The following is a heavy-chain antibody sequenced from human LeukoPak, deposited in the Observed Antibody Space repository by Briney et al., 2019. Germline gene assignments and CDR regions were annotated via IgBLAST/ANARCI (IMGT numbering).Heavy chain of an antibody. J-gene: IGHJ6*03. Sequence: ASVKVSCKASGYTFTSYDINWVRQATGQGLEWMGWMNHNSGNTGYAQKFQGRVTMTRNTSISTAYMELSSLRSEDTAVYYCARGRRFLEWLSAAYYYYMDVWGKGTTVTVSS. D-gene: IGHD3-3*01. V-gene: IGHV1-8*01. CDR3: ARGRRFLEWLSAAYYYYMDV. CDR2: MNHNSGNT. CDR1: GYTFTSYD.